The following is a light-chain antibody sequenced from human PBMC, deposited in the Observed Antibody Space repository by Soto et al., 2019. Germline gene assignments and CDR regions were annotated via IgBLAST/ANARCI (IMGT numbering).Light chain of an antibody. V-gene: IGKV3-20*01. CDR2: DAS. Sequence: TQSPASLSVSPGDRAILTCRASQSVSSYLAWYQQKPGQAPRLLIYDASNRATGIPDRFSGSGSGTDFTLTISRLEPEDFAVYYCQQYGSSPLTFGQGTKVDIK. J-gene: IGKJ1*01. CDR3: QQYGSSPLT. CDR1: QSVSSY.